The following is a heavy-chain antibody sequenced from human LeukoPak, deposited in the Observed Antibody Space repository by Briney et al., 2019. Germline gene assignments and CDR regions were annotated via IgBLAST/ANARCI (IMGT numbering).Heavy chain of an antibody. Sequence: GGSLRLSCAASGFTFSNAWMSWVRQAPGKGLEWVGRIKSKTDGGTTDYAAPVKGRFTISRDDSKNTLYLQMNSLKTEDTAVYYCTTGTMVRGVTVEDYFDYWGQGTLVTVSS. J-gene: IGHJ4*02. V-gene: IGHV3-15*01. CDR2: IKSKTDGGTT. CDR3: TTGTMVRGVTVEDYFDY. CDR1: GFTFSNAW. D-gene: IGHD3-10*01.